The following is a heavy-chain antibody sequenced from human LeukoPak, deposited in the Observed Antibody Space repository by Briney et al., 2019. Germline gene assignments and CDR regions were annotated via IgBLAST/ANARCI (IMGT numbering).Heavy chain of an antibody. D-gene: IGHD5-18*01. CDR3: ARDGGYSYGVPVDY. CDR1: GFTFNSYT. CDR2: ISSSSSYI. Sequence: GGSLRLSCAASGFTFNSYTVNWVRQVPGKGLEWVSSISSSSSYIYYSDSVKGRFTISRDNAKNSLYLQMNSLRAEDTAVYYCARDGGYSYGVPVDYWGQGTLVTVSS. J-gene: IGHJ4*02. V-gene: IGHV3-21*01.